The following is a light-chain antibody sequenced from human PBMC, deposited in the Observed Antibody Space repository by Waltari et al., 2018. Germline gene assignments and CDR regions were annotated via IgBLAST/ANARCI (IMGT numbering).Light chain of an antibody. V-gene: IGKV1-39*01. CDR3: QQTYTTPPT. Sequence: DIQMTQSPSSLSASVGDRVTITCRASQSINTYLNWYQQKPGRAPKVLIYIASNLQTEVPSRFSGSGSGTVFTLTISSLQPEDFATYYCQQTYTTPPTFGQGTKLEIK. CDR2: IAS. CDR1: QSINTY. J-gene: IGKJ2*01.